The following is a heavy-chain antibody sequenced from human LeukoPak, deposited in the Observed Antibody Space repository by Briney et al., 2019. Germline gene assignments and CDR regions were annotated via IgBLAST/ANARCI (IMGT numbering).Heavy chain of an antibody. V-gene: IGHV4-34*01. J-gene: IGHJ4*02. CDR3: ARRAGELDY. Sequence: ASETLSLTCTVSGGSISSYYWSWIRQPPGKGLEWIGEINHSGSTNYNPSLKSRVTISVDTSKNQFSLKLSSVTAADTAVYYCARRAGELDYWGQGTLVTVSS. CDR1: GGSISSYY. CDR2: INHSGST.